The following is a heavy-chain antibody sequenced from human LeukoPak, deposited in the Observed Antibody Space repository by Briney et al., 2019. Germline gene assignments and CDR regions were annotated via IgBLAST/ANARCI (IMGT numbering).Heavy chain of an antibody. J-gene: IGHJ4*02. CDR1: GFTFSTYG. V-gene: IGHV3-30*02. CDR3: AKDLGEYSGYDPNFDY. CDR2: IRYDGSDK. Sequence: GGSLRLSCAASGFTFSTYGIHWVRQAPGKGLEWLSFIRYDGSDKYYADSVKGRFTISRDNSKNTLYLQMNSLRAEDTAIYYCAKDLGEYSGYDPNFDYWGQGTLVTVSS. D-gene: IGHD5-12*01.